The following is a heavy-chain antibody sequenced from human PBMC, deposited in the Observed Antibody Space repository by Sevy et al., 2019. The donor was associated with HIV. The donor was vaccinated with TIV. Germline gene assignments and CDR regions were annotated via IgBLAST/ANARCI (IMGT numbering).Heavy chain of an antibody. V-gene: IGHV4-59*08. Sequence: SETLSLTCTVSGGSITSLYWNWIRQPPGKGLEWIANIYYNGHINCNPSLKSRVTLSLDTFKNQFSLRLSSVTAADTAMYYCAGENAWGRGYSWGQGTLVTVSS. J-gene: IGHJ4*02. CDR3: AGENAWGRGYS. CDR2: IYYNGHI. D-gene: IGHD1-26*01. CDR1: GGSITSLY.